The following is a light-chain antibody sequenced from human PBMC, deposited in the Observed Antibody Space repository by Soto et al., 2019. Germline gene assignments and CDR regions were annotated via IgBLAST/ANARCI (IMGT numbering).Light chain of an antibody. Sequence: EIVMTQSPATLSVSPGERATLSCRASQRVSSNLDWYQQKPGQAPRLLIYGASTRAPGIPARFSGSGSGTELTLTISSLQSEDFAVYYCQQYNNWPPWTFGQGTKVEIK. CDR2: GAS. CDR1: QRVSSN. CDR3: QQYNNWPPWT. V-gene: IGKV3-15*01. J-gene: IGKJ1*01.